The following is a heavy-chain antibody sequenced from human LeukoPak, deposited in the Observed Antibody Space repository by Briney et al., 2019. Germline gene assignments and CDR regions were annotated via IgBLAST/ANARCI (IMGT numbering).Heavy chain of an antibody. J-gene: IGHJ4*02. Sequence: PGGSLRLSCAASGFSFSDSGMHWVRQASGKGLEWVGRIKSKANNYATVYAESMKGRFTISRDDSKNMAYLQMNSLKTEDTAVYYCTRQRSSSSADFDYWGQGTLVTVSS. CDR1: GFSFSDSG. CDR2: IKSKANNYAT. D-gene: IGHD6-6*01. V-gene: IGHV3-73*01. CDR3: TRQRSSSSADFDY.